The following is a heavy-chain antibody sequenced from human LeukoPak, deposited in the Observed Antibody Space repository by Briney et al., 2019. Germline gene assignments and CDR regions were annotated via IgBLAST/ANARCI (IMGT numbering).Heavy chain of an antibody. CDR3: ARDIDYSNSFTYYYYGMDV. CDR2: INSDGSST. CDR1: GFTFSSYW. J-gene: IGHJ6*02. V-gene: IGHV3-74*01. D-gene: IGHD4-11*01. Sequence: GGSLRLSCAASGFTFSSYWMHWVRQAPGKGLVWVSRINSDGSSTSYADSVKGRFTISRDNAKNTLYPQMNSLRAEDTAVYYCARDIDYSNSFTYYYYGMDVWGQGTTVTVSS.